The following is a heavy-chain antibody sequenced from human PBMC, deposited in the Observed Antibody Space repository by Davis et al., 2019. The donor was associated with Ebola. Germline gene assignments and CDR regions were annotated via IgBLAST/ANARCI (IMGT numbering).Heavy chain of an antibody. CDR1: GFTFSSYA. CDR3: ARDSQWLPTGENYYYYGMDV. D-gene: IGHD6-19*01. V-gene: IGHV3-23*01. Sequence: PGGSLRLSCAASGFTFSSYAMSWVRQAPGKGLEWVSAISGSGGSTYYADSVKGRFTISRDNSKNTLYLQMNSLRAEDTAVYYCARDSQWLPTGENYYYYGMDVWGQGTTVTVSS. J-gene: IGHJ6*02. CDR2: ISGSGGST.